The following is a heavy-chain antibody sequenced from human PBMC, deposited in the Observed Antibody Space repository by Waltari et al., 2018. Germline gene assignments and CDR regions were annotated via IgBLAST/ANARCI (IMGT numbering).Heavy chain of an antibody. Sequence: QVQLQQWGAGLLKPSETLSLTCAVYGGSFSGYYWSWIRQPPGKGLEWMGEINHSGSTDYNPSLKRRVTISVDTSKNRFSLKLSSVTAADTAVYYCARRGPGIVPPLDYWGQGTLVTVSS. CDR2: INHSGST. J-gene: IGHJ4*02. D-gene: IGHD1-26*01. CDR3: ARRGPGIVPPLDY. CDR1: GGSFSGYY. V-gene: IGHV4-34*01.